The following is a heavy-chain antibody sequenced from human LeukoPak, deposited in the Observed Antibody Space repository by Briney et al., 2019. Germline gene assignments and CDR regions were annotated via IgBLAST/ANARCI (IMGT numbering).Heavy chain of an antibody. CDR2: ISWNSGSI. CDR1: GFTFDDYA. CDR3: AKGSITMVQGVHNWFDP. Sequence: GRSLRLSCAASGFTFDDYAMHWVRQAPGKGLEWVSGISWNSGSIGYADSVEGRFTISRDNAKNSLYLQMNSLRAEDMALYYCAKGSITMVQGVHNWFDPWGQGTLVTVSS. V-gene: IGHV3-9*03. D-gene: IGHD3-10*01. J-gene: IGHJ5*02.